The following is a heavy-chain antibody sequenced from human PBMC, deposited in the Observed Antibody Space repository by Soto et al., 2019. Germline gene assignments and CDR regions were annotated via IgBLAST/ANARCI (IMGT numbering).Heavy chain of an antibody. J-gene: IGHJ4*02. V-gene: IGHV4-4*02. D-gene: IGHD6-6*01. CDR3: ARGTFLGTLGARFLDY. CDR2: IWHIGNT. Sequence: QVQLQESGPGLVKPSGTLSLTCAVSGGSISSSNWWSWVRQPPGKGLEWIGEIWHIGNTNYNAALKSRVSISVDKSKNQFSLRLTSVTAADTAVYYCARGTFLGTLGARFLDYWGQGTLVTVSS. CDR1: GGSISSSNW.